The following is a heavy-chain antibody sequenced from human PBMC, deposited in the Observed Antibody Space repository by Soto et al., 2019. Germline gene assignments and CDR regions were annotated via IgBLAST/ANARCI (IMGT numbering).Heavy chain of an antibody. CDR2: FYSSGSI. CDR1: GYSITAGGYY. D-gene: IGHD6-19*01. V-gene: IGHV4-31*03. J-gene: IGHJ5*02. CDR3: ARMYSSGSGWFHP. Sequence: PSETLSLTCFVSGYSITAGGYYWSWIRHHPGKGLEWIGSFYSSGSIIYNPSLRSRVSISGDTSSNKFSMSLTFVTAADTARYYCARMYSSGSGWFHPWGQGTLVTVSS.